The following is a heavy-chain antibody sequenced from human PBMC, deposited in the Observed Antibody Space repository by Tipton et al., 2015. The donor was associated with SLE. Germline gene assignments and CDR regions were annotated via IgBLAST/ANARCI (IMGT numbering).Heavy chain of an antibody. V-gene: IGHV3-23*03. CDR2: IYSGDSST. J-gene: IGHJ4*02. CDR1: GFTFTNYA. CDR3: TKDLSY. Sequence: SLRLSCAASGFTFTNYAMSWVRQAPGKGLEWVSTIYSGDSSTSYGDSVKGRFSISRDNSKNTLYLQMNSLRAEDTALYYCTKDLSYWGQGTLVTVSA.